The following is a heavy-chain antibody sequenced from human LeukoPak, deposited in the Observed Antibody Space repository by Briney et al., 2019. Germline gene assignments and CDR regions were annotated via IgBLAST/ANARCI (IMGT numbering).Heavy chain of an antibody. D-gene: IGHD3-22*01. J-gene: IGHJ6*02. CDR2: ISSSSSCI. Sequence: GGSLRLSCAASGFTFSSYSMNWVRQAPGKGLEWVSSISSSSSCIYYADSVKGRFTISRDNAKNSLYLQMNSLRAEDTAVYYCARDPYYYDRSPYYYGMDVWGQGTTVTVSS. CDR3: ARDPYYYDRSPYYYGMDV. CDR1: GFTFSSYS. V-gene: IGHV3-21*01.